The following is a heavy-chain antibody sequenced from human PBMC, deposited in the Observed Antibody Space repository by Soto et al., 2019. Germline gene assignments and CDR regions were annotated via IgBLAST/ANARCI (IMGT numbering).Heavy chain of an antibody. J-gene: IGHJ4*02. Sequence: ASVKVSCKASGYTFINYGISWVRQAPGQGLEWMGWISAYNGNTNYAQKLQGRVTMTTDTSTGTAYMELTRLRSDDTAVYFCARDHHRYSGYDYVDYWGQGTLVTVSS. CDR3: ARDHHRYSGYDYVDY. D-gene: IGHD5-12*01. CDR2: ISAYNGNT. V-gene: IGHV1-18*01. CDR1: GYTFINYG.